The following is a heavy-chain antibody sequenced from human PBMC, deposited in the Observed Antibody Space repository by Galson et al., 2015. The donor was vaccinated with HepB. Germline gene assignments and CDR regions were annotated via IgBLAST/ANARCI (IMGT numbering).Heavy chain of an antibody. CDR1: GFTFSSYS. CDR3: ARAEHGYYYHSGSSENY. V-gene: IGHV3-48*02. Sequence: SLRLSCAVSGFTFSSYSMNWVRQAPGKGLEWLSYISGSSSTISYADSVKGRFTISRDNAKNSLYLQMNSLRDEDTAVYYCARAEHGYYYHSGSSENYWGQGTLVTVSS. CDR2: ISGSSSTI. J-gene: IGHJ4*02. D-gene: IGHD3-10*01.